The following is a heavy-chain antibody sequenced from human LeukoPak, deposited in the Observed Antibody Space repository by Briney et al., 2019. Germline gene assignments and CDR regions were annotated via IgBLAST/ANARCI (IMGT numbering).Heavy chain of an antibody. CDR2: INHNGNVN. V-gene: IGHV3-7*03. J-gene: IGHJ6*04. Sequence: PGGSLRLSCAASGFTFSSYWMNWARQAPGKGLEWVANINHNGNVNYYVDSVKGRFTISRDNAKNSLYLQMSNLRAEDTAVYVCARGGGLDVWGEGGTVTVSS. D-gene: IGHD3-16*01. CDR1: GFTFSSYW. CDR3: ARGGGLDV.